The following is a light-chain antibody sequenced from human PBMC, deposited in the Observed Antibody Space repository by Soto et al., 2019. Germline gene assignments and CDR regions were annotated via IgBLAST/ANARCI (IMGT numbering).Light chain of an antibody. J-gene: IGLJ1*01. CDR3: SSYTSSSTLNV. CDR1: SSDVGGYNY. V-gene: IGLV2-14*01. CDR2: DVS. Sequence: QSVLTQPASVSGSPGQSITISCTGTSSDVGGYNYVSWYQQHPGKAPILMISDVSNRPSGVSNRFSGSKSGNTASLTISGLQAEDEADYYCSSYTSSSTLNVFGTGTKVTVL.